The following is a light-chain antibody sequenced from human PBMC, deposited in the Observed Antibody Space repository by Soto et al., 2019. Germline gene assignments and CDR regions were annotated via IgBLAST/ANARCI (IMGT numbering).Light chain of an antibody. CDR3: QQYKDYTYT. Sequence: DIQMTQSPSTLSASVGERVTITCRASQSISSWLAWYQQKPGKAPKLLIYDASSLESGVPSRFSGSGSVTEFTLTITSLQPDDFATYYCQQYKDYTYTFGQGTKVDIK. CDR1: QSISSW. CDR2: DAS. V-gene: IGKV1-5*01. J-gene: IGKJ1*01.